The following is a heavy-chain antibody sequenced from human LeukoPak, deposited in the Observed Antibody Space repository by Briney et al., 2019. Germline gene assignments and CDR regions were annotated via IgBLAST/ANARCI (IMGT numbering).Heavy chain of an antibody. V-gene: IGHV4-39*01. J-gene: IGHJ6*03. D-gene: IGHD5-18*01. Sequence: TTSETLSLTCTVSGGSISSSSYYWGWIRQPPGKGLEWIGSIYYSGSTYYNPSLKSRVTISVDTSKNQFSLKLSSVTAADTAVYYCARHRRGYSYGPDDYYYYMDVWGKGTTVTVSS. CDR1: GGSISSSSYY. CDR3: ARHRRGYSYGPDDYYYYMDV. CDR2: IYYSGST.